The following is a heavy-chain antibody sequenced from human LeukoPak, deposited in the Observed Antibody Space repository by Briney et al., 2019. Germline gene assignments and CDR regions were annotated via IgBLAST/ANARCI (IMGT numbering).Heavy chain of an antibody. CDR2: ISAYKGNT. CDR3: ARVDADGVGDY. CDR1: GYTFTSYG. J-gene: IGHJ4*02. Sequence: ASVKVSCKASGYTFTSYGISWVRQAPGQGLECMGWISAYKGNTNYAQTLQGRVTMTTDTSTSTAYMELRSLRSDDTAVYYCARVDADGVGDYWGQGTLVTVSS. V-gene: IGHV1-18*01. D-gene: IGHD3-10*01.